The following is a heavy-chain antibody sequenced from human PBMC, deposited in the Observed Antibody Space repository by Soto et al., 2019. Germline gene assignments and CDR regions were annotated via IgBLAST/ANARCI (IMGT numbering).Heavy chain of an antibody. D-gene: IGHD2-2*01. J-gene: IGHJ6*03. CDR2: MNPNSGNT. CDR3: AREHQDIVVVPATDYYYYYYMDV. V-gene: IGHV1-8*01. Sequence: ASVKVSCKASGYTFTSYDINWVRQATGQGLEWMGWMNPNSGNTGYAQKFQGRVTMTRNTSISTAYMELSSLRSEDTAVYYCAREHQDIVVVPATDYYYYYYMDVWGKGTTVTVSS. CDR1: GYTFTSYD.